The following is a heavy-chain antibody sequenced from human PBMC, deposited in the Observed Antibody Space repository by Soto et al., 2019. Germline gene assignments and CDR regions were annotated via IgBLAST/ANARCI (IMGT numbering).Heavy chain of an antibody. D-gene: IGHD3-10*01. CDR1: GVTFSNAA. V-gene: IGHV1-69*19. J-gene: IGHJ6*02. CDR3: ARHGEYRHQAVSTVYFGMDV. Sequence: VQVVQSEAEAKQPGSSVKLSCKVSGVTFSNAAFSWVRQDPGQGLEWMGGIIPIFGGARYAQKFQAKVKITASEMTAIVHMEGITLRIDYTDVYYCARHGEYRHQAVSTVYFGMDVWGQGTTVTVSS. CDR2: IIPIFGGA.